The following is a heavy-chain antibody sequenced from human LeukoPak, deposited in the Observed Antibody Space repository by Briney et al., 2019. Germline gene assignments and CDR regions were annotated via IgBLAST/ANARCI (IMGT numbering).Heavy chain of an antibody. CDR2: IYPGDSDT. CDR3: ATGSLSSGGAYYFDY. CDR1: GYSFTSYW. D-gene: IGHD3-10*01. V-gene: IGHV5-51*01. J-gene: IGHJ4*02. Sequence: GESLKISCKGSGYSFTSYWIGWVRQMPGKGLEWMGIIYPGDSDTRYSPSFQGQVTISADKSISTAYLQWSSLKASDTAMYYCATGSLSSGGAYYFDYWGQGPLVTVSS.